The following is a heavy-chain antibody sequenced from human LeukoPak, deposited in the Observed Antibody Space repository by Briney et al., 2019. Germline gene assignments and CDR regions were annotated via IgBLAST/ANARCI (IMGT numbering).Heavy chain of an antibody. CDR3: ARDDFWSGYYTGIGYHYYYYGMDV. D-gene: IGHD3-3*01. CDR1: GYTFTSYD. V-gene: IGHV1-8*01. Sequence: GASVKVSCKASGYTFTSYDINWVRQATGQGLEWMGWMNPNSGNTGYAQKFQGRVTMTRNTSISTAYMELSSLRSEDTAVYYCARDDFWSGYYTGIGYHYYYYGMDVWGQGTTVTVSS. J-gene: IGHJ6*02. CDR2: MNPNSGNT.